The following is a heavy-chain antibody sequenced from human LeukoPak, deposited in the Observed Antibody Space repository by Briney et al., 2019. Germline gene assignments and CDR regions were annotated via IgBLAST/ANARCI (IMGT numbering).Heavy chain of an antibody. CDR1: AGTFSSYA. CDR3: ARVAYCGGDCYSGLDWFGP. V-gene: IGHV1-69*05. Sequence: VASVKVSCKASAGTFSSYAISWVRQAPGQGLEWMGGIIPIFGTANYAQKFQGRVTITTDESTSTAYMELSSLRCEDTAVYYCARVAYCGGDCYSGLDWFGPWGQGTLVTVSS. CDR2: IIPIFGTA. D-gene: IGHD2-21*02. J-gene: IGHJ5*02.